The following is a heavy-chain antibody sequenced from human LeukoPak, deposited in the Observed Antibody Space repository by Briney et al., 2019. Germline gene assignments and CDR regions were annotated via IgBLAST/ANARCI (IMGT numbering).Heavy chain of an antibody. V-gene: IGHV3-7*01. D-gene: IGHD3-16*01. CDR1: GFTFSAYW. J-gene: IGHJ4*02. CDR2: MKQDRREK. CDR3: ARDDVGALDY. Sequence: PGGSLRLSCAASGFTFSAYWMAWVRQAPGKGLEWVANMKQDRREKHYVDSVKGRFTISRDNARNSLYLQMNSLRAEDSAVYYCARDDVGALDYWGQGTLVTVSS.